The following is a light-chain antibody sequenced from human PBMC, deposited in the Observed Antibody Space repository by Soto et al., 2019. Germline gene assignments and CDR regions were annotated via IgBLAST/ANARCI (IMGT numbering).Light chain of an antibody. CDR1: SSDVGGYNY. J-gene: IGLJ2*01. Sequence: QSALTQPASVSGSPGQSITISCTGTSSDVGGYNYVSWYQQHPGQAPKLMIYDVRNRPSGVSNRFSGSKSGNTASLTISGLQADDAADDYCSSYKTSGSLVFGGGTQLTVL. V-gene: IGLV2-14*01. CDR2: DVR. CDR3: SSYKTSGSLV.